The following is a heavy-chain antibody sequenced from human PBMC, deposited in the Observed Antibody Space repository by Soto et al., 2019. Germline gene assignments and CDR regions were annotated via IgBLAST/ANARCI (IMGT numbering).Heavy chain of an antibody. D-gene: IGHD1-26*01. V-gene: IGHV4-4*02. Sequence: QVVLQESGPGLVKASGTLSLTCALSGGSVSDKRWWTWVRQTPGKGLEWIGETFRKGDTNYNAFLKSRVSISIDKSRNQVSLILTSVTAADTAVYYCASYVGTGGYGAFAIWGQGTVVTVSS. CDR1: GGSVSDKRW. CDR3: ASYVGTGGYGAFAI. J-gene: IGHJ3*02. CDR2: TFRKGDT.